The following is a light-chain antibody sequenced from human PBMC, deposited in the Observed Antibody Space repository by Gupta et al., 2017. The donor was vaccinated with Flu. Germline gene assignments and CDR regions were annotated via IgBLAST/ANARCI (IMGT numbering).Light chain of an antibody. V-gene: IGKV3-11*01. J-gene: IGKJ4*01. Sequence: EIVLTQSPATLSLSPGDRATLSCRASQSVSSYLAWYQQKPGQAPRLLFYDASNRATGIPARFSGSGSGTDFTLTISSLEPEDFAVYYCQQRANWLPGLTFGGGTKVEIE. CDR2: DAS. CDR3: QQRANWLPGLT. CDR1: QSVSSY.